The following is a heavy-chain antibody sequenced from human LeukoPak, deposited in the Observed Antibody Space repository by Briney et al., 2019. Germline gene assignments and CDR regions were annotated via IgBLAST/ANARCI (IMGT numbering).Heavy chain of an antibody. CDR3: AKGSYYDSSGSFYFDY. CDR1: GFTFDDYG. V-gene: IGHV3-20*01. CDR2: INWNGGST. D-gene: IGHD3-22*01. Sequence: PGGSLRLSCAASGFTFDDYGMSWVRQAPGKGLELVSGINWNGGSTGYADSVKGRFTISRDNSKNTLYVQVNSLGTEDTAAYHCAKGSYYDSSGSFYFDYWGQGTLVTVSS. J-gene: IGHJ4*02.